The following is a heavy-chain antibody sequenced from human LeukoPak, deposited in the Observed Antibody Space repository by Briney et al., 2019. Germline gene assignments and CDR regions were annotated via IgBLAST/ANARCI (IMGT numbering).Heavy chain of an antibody. CDR2: IHHSGES. D-gene: IGHD2-15*01. CDR3: ARDSTDYCSGNNCYNWYFDL. J-gene: IGHJ2*01. CDR1: GGSISGRNW. Sequence: SETLSLTCAVSGGSISGRNWWNWVRQPPGKGLEWIGEIHHSGESNYNPSLKSRVTLSIDKSTNQFSLKLSSVTAADTAIYYCARDSTDYCSGNNCYNWYFDLWGRGILITVSS. V-gene: IGHV4-4*02.